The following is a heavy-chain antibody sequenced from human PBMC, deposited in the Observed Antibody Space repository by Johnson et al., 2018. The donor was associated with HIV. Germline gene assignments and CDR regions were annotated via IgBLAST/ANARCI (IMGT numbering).Heavy chain of an antibody. CDR2: LSSGGDT. J-gene: IGHJ3*02. D-gene: IGHD3-22*01. CDR1: GLSVSSYY. V-gene: IGHV3-66*01. Sequence: VQLVESGGGLVQPGGSLRLSCAASGLSVSSYYMSWVRQAPGKGLAWVSVLSSGGDTYYTDSVNGRFPISRDNSKNTLYLQMNSLRAEDSAVYYCAKTLSPYYYDSSGRAGGAFDIWGQGTMVTVSS. CDR3: AKTLSPYYYDSSGRAGGAFDI.